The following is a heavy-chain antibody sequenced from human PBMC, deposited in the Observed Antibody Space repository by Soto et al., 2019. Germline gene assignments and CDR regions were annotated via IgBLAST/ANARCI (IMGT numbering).Heavy chain of an antibody. Sequence: QVQLQESGPGLVKPSETLSLTCTVSGGSISSYYWSWIRQPPGKGLEWIGYIYYSGSTNYNPSLKSRVTISVDTSKNQFSLKLSSVTAADTAVYYCARFRGSGYYGDAFDIWGQGTMVTVSS. J-gene: IGHJ3*02. CDR3: ARFRGSGYYGDAFDI. D-gene: IGHD3-22*01. CDR2: IYYSGST. V-gene: IGHV4-59*01. CDR1: GGSISSYY.